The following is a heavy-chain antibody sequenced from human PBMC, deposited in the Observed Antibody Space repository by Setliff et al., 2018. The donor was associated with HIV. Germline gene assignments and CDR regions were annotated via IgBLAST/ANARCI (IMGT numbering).Heavy chain of an antibody. CDR2: INPSDGST. CDR3: ARVFYSRGSGYYKGLDY. D-gene: IGHD3-3*01. V-gene: IGHV1-46*01. J-gene: IGHJ4*02. Sequence: ASVKVSCKASGYTFTSYYMHWVRQAPGQGLEWMGIINPSDGSTSYAQKFQGRVTMTRDTSTSTVYMELSSLRSEETALYYCARVFYSRGSGYYKGLDYWGQGMLVTVSS. CDR1: GYTFTSYY.